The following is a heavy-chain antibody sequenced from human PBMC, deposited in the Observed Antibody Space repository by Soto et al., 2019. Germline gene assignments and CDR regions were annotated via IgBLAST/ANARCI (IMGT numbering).Heavy chain of an antibody. V-gene: IGHV4-59*01. Sequence: SETLSLTCTVSGGSISSYDWSWIRQPPGKGLEWIGYIYYSGSTNYNPSLKSRVTISVDTSKNQFSLKLSSVTAADTAVYYCARTSNTAIYYYYYYMDVWGKGTTVTVSS. D-gene: IGHD4-4*01. CDR3: ARTSNTAIYYYYYYMDV. J-gene: IGHJ6*03. CDR1: GGSISSYD. CDR2: IYYSGST.